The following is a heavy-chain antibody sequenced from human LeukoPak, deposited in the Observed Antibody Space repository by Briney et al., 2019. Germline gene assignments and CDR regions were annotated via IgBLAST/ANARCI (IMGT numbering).Heavy chain of an antibody. CDR3: ARDDAKGCSSTSCYAYYYGMDV. V-gene: IGHV3-33*01. D-gene: IGHD2-2*01. Sequence: GRSLRLSYAASGFTFSSYGMHWVRQAPGKGLEWVAVIWYDGSNKYYADSVKGRFTISRDNSKNTLYLQMNSLRAEDTAVYYCARDDAKGCSSTSCYAYYYGMDVWGQGTTVTVSS. CDR2: IWYDGSNK. CDR1: GFTFSSYG. J-gene: IGHJ6*02.